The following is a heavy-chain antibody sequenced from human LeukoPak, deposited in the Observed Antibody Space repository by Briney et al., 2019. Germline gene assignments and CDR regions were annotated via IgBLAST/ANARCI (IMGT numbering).Heavy chain of an antibody. D-gene: IGHD2-8*01. V-gene: IGHV3-7*01. J-gene: IGHJ4*02. CDR3: AGDATYCTNGVCYTRFDY. CDR2: MNLDGSEK. Sequence: GGSPRLSCAASGFTFTSHWMSWVRQAPGKGLEWVARMNLDGSEKYYVDSVKGRFTISRDNAKTSLYLEMNSLRAEDTAVYYCAGDATYCTNGVCYTRFDYWGQGTLVTVSS. CDR1: GFTFTSHW.